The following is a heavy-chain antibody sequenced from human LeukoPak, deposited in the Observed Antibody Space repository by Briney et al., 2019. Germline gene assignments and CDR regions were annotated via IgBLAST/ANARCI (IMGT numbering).Heavy chain of an antibody. J-gene: IGHJ4*02. V-gene: IGHV4-34*01. D-gene: IGHD2-2*01. CDR2: INHSGST. CDR3: ARAWCSSTSCLDY. Sequence: SETLSLTCAVYGGSFSGYYWSWIRQPPGKGLEWIGEINHSGSTNYNPSLKGRVTISVDTSKNQFSLKLSSVTAADTAVYYCARAWCSSTSCLDYWGQGTLVTVSS. CDR1: GGSFSGYY.